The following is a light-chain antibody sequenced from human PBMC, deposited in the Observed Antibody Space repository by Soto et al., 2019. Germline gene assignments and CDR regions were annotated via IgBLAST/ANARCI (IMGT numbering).Light chain of an antibody. CDR3: GSDAGSSTFRVV. CDR2: EVS. J-gene: IGLJ2*01. Sequence: QSALTQPASVSGSPGQSITISCTGTSSDVGSYNLVSWYQQHPGKAPKLLIYEVSERPSGVSNRFSGSKSGNTASLTISGLQAEDEADYYCGSDAGSSTFRVVFGGGTKLAVL. V-gene: IGLV2-23*02. CDR1: SSDVGSYNL.